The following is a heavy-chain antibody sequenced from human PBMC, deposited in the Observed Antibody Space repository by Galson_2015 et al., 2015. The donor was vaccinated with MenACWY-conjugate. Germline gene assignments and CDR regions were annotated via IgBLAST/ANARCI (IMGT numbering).Heavy chain of an antibody. J-gene: IGHJ5*02. CDR3: ARSTAGALSWFDP. V-gene: IGHV4-59*08. CDR2: IFYSGST. D-gene: IGHD6-13*01. Sequence: SETLSLTCTVSGGSITSYYWSWIRQPPGKGLEWIGHIFYSGSTNYNPSLKSRVTISVDTSKNQFSLTVTSLTAADTAVYYCARSTAGALSWFDPWGQGTLVTVSS. CDR1: GGSITSYY.